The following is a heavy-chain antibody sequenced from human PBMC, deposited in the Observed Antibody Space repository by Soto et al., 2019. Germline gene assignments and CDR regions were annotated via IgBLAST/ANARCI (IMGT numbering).Heavy chain of an antibody. CDR1: GYTFTNYG. D-gene: IGHD3-16*01. Sequence: QIQLVQSGGEVKKPGASVNVSCKASGYTFTNYGIGWVRQAPGQGLEWMGWISTYNVNTIYAQNFQDRVTMTTDTSTSTAYMELKSLTSDDTAVYYCARPWGQLSTYYYGMDTWGQGTTVTVSS. CDR2: ISTYNVNT. J-gene: IGHJ6*02. V-gene: IGHV1-18*01. CDR3: ARPWGQLSTYYYGMDT.